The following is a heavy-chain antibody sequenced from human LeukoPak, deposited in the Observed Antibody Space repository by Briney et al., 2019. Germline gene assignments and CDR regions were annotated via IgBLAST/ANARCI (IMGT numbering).Heavy chain of an antibody. J-gene: IGHJ4*02. D-gene: IGHD6-13*01. Sequence: SETVSLTCIVSGGSISSGACYWSWIRQPPGKGLEWIGHIYYSGSTYYNPSLQSRVSLSVDTSKSQFSLILNSVTAADTAVYYCARGDSSSWSFKIWGQGSLVTVSS. CDR2: IYYSGST. V-gene: IGHV4-30-4*01. CDR3: ARGDSSSWSFKI. CDR1: GGSISSGACY.